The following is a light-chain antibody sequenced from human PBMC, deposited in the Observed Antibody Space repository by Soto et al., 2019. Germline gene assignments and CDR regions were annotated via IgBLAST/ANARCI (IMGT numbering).Light chain of an antibody. Sequence: DVVLTQSPLSLPVTLGQPASISCTSSQSLVSSDGNTYLHWFQQRPGHSPRHLIYKISNRDSGVPATFRGSGSGTAFTLAISRVEAGDVGLYYFMQGTHWPKTFGQGTKVEIK. V-gene: IGKV2-30*01. CDR2: KIS. CDR1: QSLVSSDGNTY. CDR3: MQGTHWPKT. J-gene: IGKJ1*01.